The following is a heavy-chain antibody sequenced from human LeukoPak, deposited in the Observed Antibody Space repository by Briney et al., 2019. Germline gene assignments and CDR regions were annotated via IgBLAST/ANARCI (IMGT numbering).Heavy chain of an antibody. D-gene: IGHD1-26*01. V-gene: IGHV3-53*01. Sequence: GGPLRLSCAASGFIVSGDFMSWVRQAPGKGLEWVSVIYSDGSTYYADSVKGRFTISRDNSKNTLDLQMTGLRAEDTAVYYCARERGRGRDSPWFDYWGQGTLVTVSS. CDR2: IYSDGST. CDR3: ARERGRGRDSPWFDY. J-gene: IGHJ4*02. CDR1: GFIVSGDF.